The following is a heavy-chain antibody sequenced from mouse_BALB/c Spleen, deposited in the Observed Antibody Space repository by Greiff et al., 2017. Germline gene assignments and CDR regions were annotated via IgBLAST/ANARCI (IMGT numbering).Heavy chain of an antibody. CDR2: IDPANGNT. CDR3: ARTVSYYGSDYAMDY. J-gene: IGHJ4*01. V-gene: IGHV14-3*02. CDR1: GFNIKDTY. D-gene: IGHD1-1*01. Sequence: LVESGAELVKPGASVKLSCTASGFNIKDTYMHWVKQRPEQGLEWIGRIDPANGNTKYDPKFQGKATITADTSSNTAYLQLSSLTSEDTAVYYCARTVSYYGSDYAMDYWGQGTSVTVSS.